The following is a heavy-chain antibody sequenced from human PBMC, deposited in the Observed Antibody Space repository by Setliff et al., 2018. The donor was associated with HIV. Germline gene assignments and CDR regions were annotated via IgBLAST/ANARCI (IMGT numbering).Heavy chain of an antibody. Sequence: LSLTCAVYGGSFSGYYWSWVRQAPGKGLEWVGFIRSKAYGGTTEYAASVKGRFTISRDDSKNSLHLQMNSLETEDTAVYYCARGLTIFGVVHDAFDIWGQGTMVTVSS. D-gene: IGHD3-3*01. CDR2: IRSKAYGGTT. CDR3: ARGLTIFGVVHDAFDI. CDR1: GGSFSGYY. J-gene: IGHJ3*02. V-gene: IGHV3-49*04.